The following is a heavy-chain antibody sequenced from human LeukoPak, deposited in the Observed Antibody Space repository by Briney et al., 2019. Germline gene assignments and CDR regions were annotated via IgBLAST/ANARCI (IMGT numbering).Heavy chain of an antibody. CDR3: ARDHGDQGDAFDI. CDR2: IKEDGSEK. V-gene: IGHV3-7*01. CDR1: GFTFSSYW. D-gene: IGHD3-10*01. J-gene: IGHJ3*02. Sequence: GGSLRLSCAASGFTFSSYWMSWVRQAPGKGLEWVANIKEDGSEKYYVDSVKGRFTISRDNAKNSLYLQMNSLRAEDTAVYYCARDHGDQGDAFDIWGQGTMVTVSS.